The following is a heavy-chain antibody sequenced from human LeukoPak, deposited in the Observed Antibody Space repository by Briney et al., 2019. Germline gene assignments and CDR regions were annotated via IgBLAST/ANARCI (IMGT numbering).Heavy chain of an antibody. CDR1: GGSISGYY. Sequence: SETLSLTCNVFGGSISGYYWSWIRQPAGKGLEWIGRLYGSATIKYNPSLRSRLSLSGDTSKNQFSLKLSSVTAADTAVYYCARGARLASAAGLDVWGQGTMVTVS. V-gene: IGHV4-4*07. CDR2: LYGSATI. J-gene: IGHJ6*02. CDR3: ARGARLASAAGLDV. D-gene: IGHD5-12*01.